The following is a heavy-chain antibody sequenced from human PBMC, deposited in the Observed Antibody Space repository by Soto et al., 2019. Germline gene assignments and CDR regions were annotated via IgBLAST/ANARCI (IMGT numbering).Heavy chain of an antibody. CDR3: ARALGYCSGGSCSPPIYYYGMDV. CDR2: INSDGSST. J-gene: IGHJ6*02. CDR1: GFTFSSYW. D-gene: IGHD2-15*01. V-gene: IGHV3-74*01. Sequence: GGSLRLSCAASGFTFSSYWMHWVRKAPGKGLVWVSRINSDGSSTSYADSVKGRFTISRDNAKNTLYLQMNSLRAEDTAVYYCARALGYCSGGSCSPPIYYYGMDVWGQGTTVTVSS.